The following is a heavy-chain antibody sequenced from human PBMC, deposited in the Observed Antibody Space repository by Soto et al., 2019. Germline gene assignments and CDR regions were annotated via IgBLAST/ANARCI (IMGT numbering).Heavy chain of an antibody. D-gene: IGHD4-17*01. CDR2: INAGSGYT. V-gene: IGHV1-3*01. CDR1: GYSFTSYS. CDR3: ASGLPGYFDT. Sequence: QVQLVQSGAEVKKPGASVKVSCKASGYSFTSYSMHWVRQAPGQRLEWLGWINAGSGYTTYSQKFQGRVTLTRDTSATTAYMDLSSLRSEDTAVYYCASGLPGYFDTWGQGTLVTVSS. J-gene: IGHJ4*02.